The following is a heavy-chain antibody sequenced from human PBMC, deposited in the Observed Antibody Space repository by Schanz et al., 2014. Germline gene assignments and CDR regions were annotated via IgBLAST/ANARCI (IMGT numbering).Heavy chain of an antibody. CDR2: ISGGGGTT. CDR3: AKGRFGELSAFDI. D-gene: IGHD3-10*01. CDR1: GFTFSSYS. Sequence: EVQLVESGGGLVQPGGSLRLSCTASGFTFSSYSMNWVRQAPGKGLEWVSAISGGGGTTYYTDSVKGRFTISRDNAKNTLYLQMNTLRAEDTAVYYCAKGRFGELSAFDIWGQGTMVTVSS. V-gene: IGHV3-23*04. J-gene: IGHJ3*02.